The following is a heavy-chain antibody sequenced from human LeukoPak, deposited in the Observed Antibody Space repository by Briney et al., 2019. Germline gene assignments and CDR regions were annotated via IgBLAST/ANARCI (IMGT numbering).Heavy chain of an antibody. CDR2: VTSRSAT. J-gene: IGHJ4*02. CDR3: TTTRPYGTTWAGAFED. D-gene: IGHD6-19*01. Sequence: GGSLRLSCAASGFTFNDAWMNWVRQAPGKGLEWVSTVTSRSATHYTDSVKGRFITSRDSSKNTLFLQMNSLRAEDTALYYCTTTRPYGTTWAGAFEDWGQGTPVTVSS. CDR1: GFTFNDAW. V-gene: IGHV3-69-1*01.